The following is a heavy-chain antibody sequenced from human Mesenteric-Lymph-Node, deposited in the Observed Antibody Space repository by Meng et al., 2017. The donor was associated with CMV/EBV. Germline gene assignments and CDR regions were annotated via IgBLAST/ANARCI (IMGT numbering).Heavy chain of an antibody. Sequence: ASVKVSCKASGYTFTSYGISWVRQAPGQGLAWMGWISAYIGNTNYAQKLQGRVTMTTDTSTSTAYMELRTLTYEDTAVFYFARGLESVVGPVAITYFYYGMDVWGQGTTVTVSS. CDR2: ISAYIGNT. V-gene: IGHV1-18*01. D-gene: IGHD2-2*02. CDR1: GYTFTSYG. CDR3: ARGLESVVGPVAITYFYYGMDV. J-gene: IGHJ6*02.